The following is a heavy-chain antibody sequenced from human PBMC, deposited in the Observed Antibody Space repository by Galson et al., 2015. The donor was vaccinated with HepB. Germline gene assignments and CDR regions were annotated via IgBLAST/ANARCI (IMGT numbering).Heavy chain of an antibody. V-gene: IGHV3-30-3*01. Sequence: SLRLSCAASGFPFSSYAMHWVRQAPGKGLEWVAVISYDGSNKYYADSVKGRFTISRDNSKNTLYLQMNSLRAEDTAVYYCARENYDFWSGYGWGYNWFDPWGQGTLVTVSS. D-gene: IGHD3-3*01. CDR3: ARENYDFWSGYGWGYNWFDP. CDR2: ISYDGSNK. J-gene: IGHJ5*02. CDR1: GFPFSSYA.